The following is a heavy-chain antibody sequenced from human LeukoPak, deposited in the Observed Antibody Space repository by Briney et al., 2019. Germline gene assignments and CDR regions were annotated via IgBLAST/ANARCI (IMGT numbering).Heavy chain of an antibody. CDR2: IYFGGSN. Sequence: SETLSLTCTVSGGSISSSSYYWGWIRQPPGKGLEWIGCIYFGGSNHYNPSLKSRVTISVDTSKNQFSLKLSSVTAADTAVYYCARAPWSGYLNDYWGQGTLVTVSS. V-gene: IGHV4-39*07. D-gene: IGHD3-3*01. CDR3: ARAPWSGYLNDY. CDR1: GGSISSSSYY. J-gene: IGHJ4*02.